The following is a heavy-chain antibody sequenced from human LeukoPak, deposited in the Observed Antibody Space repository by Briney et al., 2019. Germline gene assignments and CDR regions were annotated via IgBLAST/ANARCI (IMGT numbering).Heavy chain of an antibody. V-gene: IGHV4-39*01. D-gene: IGHD2-15*01. J-gene: IGHJ5*02. CDR2: IYYGGST. CDR3: ARALGYCSGGSCTRGYNWFDP. CDR1: GGSISSSDYY. Sequence: KPSETLSLTCTVSGGSISSSDYYWGWIRQPPGKGLERIGSIYYGGSTYYNPSLKSRVTISVDTSMNQFSLKLSFVTTADTAVYYCARALGYCSGGSCTRGYNWFDPWGQGTLVTVPS.